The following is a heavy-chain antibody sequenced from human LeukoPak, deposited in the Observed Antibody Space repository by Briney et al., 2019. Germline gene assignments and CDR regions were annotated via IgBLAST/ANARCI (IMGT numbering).Heavy chain of an antibody. CDR2: IYYSGST. V-gene: IGHV4-30-4*07. D-gene: IGHD3-22*01. CDR1: GGSISSGGYS. CDR3: ARGPYSYDSSGAFDI. Sequence: SETLSLTCAVSGGSISSGGYSWSWIRQPPGKGLERIGYIYYSGSTYYNPSLKSRVTISVDTSKNQFSLKLSSVTAADTAVYFCARGPYSYDSSGAFDIWGQGTMVTVSS. J-gene: IGHJ3*02.